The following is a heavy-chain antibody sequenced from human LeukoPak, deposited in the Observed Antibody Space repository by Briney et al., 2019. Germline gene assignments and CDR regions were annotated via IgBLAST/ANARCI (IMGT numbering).Heavy chain of an antibody. CDR1: GGSFSGYY. CDR3: ARRGNYYDSELSPFDY. CDR2: INHNGST. J-gene: IGHJ4*02. V-gene: IGHV4-34*01. D-gene: IGHD3-22*01. Sequence: SETLSLTCTVSGGSFSGYYWSWIRQPPGKGLEWSGEINHNGSTNYNPSLKSRVTISVDTSKNQFSLKLSSVTAADTAVYYCARRGNYYDSELSPFDYWGQGTLVIVSS.